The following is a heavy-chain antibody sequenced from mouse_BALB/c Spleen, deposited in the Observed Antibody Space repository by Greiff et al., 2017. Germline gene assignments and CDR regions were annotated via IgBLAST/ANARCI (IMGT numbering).Heavy chain of an antibody. CDR2: INPYNGDT. V-gene: IGHV1-20*02. CDR1: GYSFTGYF. J-gene: IGHJ1*01. CDR3: ARRAYYYGSSDWYFDV. Sequence: EVKLEESGPELVKPGASVKISCKASGYSFTGYFMNWVMQSHGKSLEWIGRINPYNGDTFYNQKFKGKATLTVDKSSSTAHMELRSLASEDSAVYYCARRAYYYGSSDWYFDVWGAGTTVTVSS. D-gene: IGHD1-1*01.